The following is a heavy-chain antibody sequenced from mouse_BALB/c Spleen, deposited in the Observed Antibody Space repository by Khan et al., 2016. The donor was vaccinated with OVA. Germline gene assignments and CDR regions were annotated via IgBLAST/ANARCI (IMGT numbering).Heavy chain of an antibody. Sequence: QVQLQQSGAELARPGASVKMSCKASGYTFSSHTMHWVKQRPGQGLEWIGYINPRSGYTQYNQKFNDKATSTADISSSTAYMQLSSLTSEDSAVYYCARRTTEYALDYWGQGTSVTVSS. CDR2: INPRSGYT. J-gene: IGHJ4*01. V-gene: IGHV1-4*01. D-gene: IGHD2-14*01. CDR3: ARRTTEYALDY. CDR1: GYTFSSHT.